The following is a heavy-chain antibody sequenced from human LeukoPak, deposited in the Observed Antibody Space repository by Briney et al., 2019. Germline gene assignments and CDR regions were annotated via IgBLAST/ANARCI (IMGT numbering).Heavy chain of an antibody. CDR2: INVGSST. CDR1: GFTFTSYW. D-gene: IGHD3-22*01. Sequence: PGGSLRLSCTASGFTFTSYWMHWVRQAPGEGLVWVSRINVGSSTAYADSVKGRFTISRDNAKNTLYQQMNSLRAEDTAVYYCARDGPDDSGEFHYSYSGMDVWGLGTTVTVSS. V-gene: IGHV3-74*01. J-gene: IGHJ6*02. CDR3: ARDGPDDSGEFHYSYSGMDV.